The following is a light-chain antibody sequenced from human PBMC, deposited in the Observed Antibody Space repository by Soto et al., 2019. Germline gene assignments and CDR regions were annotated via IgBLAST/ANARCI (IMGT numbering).Light chain of an antibody. V-gene: IGLV2-14*01. CDR2: EVS. J-gene: IGLJ1*01. CDR1: SNDVGAYNF. CDR3: SSYAGSNNYV. Sequence: QSVLTQPASVSGSPGQSITISCTGTSNDVGAYNFVSWYQQHPGKAPKLLIYEVSNRPPEISDRFSGSKSGNTASLTISGLQTEDEADYYCSSYAGSNNYVFGTGTKVTVL.